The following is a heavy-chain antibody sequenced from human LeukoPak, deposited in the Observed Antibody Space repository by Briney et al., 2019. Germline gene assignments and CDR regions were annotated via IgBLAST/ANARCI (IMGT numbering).Heavy chain of an antibody. Sequence: SKTLSLTCTVSGGSISSYYWSWIRQPPGKGLDWIGYIYYSGSTNYNPSLKSRVTISVDTSKNQFSLKLSSVTAADTAVYYCARDYSSSWNYFDYWGQGTLVTVSS. J-gene: IGHJ4*02. V-gene: IGHV4-59*01. CDR3: ARDYSSSWNYFDY. D-gene: IGHD6-13*01. CDR1: GGSISSYY. CDR2: IYYSGST.